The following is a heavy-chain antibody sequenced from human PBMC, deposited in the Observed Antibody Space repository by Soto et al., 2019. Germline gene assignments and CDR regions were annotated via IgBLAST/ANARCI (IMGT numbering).Heavy chain of an antibody. Sequence: ESGGGLVKPGGSLRLSCAASGFTFSNAWMNWVRQAPGKGLEWVGRIKSKTDGGTTDYAAPVKGRFTISRDDSKNTLYLQMNSLKTEDTAVYYCTTGERYYDILTGYWHYFDYWGQGTLVTVSS. CDR1: GFTFSNAW. D-gene: IGHD3-9*01. V-gene: IGHV3-15*07. CDR2: IKSKTDGGTT. J-gene: IGHJ4*02. CDR3: TTGERYYDILTGYWHYFDY.